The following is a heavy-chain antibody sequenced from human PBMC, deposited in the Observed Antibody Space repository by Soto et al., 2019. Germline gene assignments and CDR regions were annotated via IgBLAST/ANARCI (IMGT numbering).Heavy chain of an antibody. J-gene: IGHJ4*02. CDR3: AKGGPSSGSWYPGVD. D-gene: IGHD6-13*01. V-gene: IGHV3-23*01. Sequence: EVQLLESGGGLVQPGGSLRLSCAASGFTFSNYVMTWVRQAPGKGLEWVSGISGSGGSTYYTDSVKGRFTISRDNSKNTLYVRMTSRRAGDTAVYYCAKGGPSSGSWYPGVDWGQGTLVTVSS. CDR1: GFTFSNYV. CDR2: ISGSGGST.